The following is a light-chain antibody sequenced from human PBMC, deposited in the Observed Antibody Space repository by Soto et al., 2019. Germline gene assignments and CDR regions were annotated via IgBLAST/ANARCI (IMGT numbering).Light chain of an antibody. V-gene: IGLV3-21*04. J-gene: IGLJ3*02. CDR2: YDS. CDR1: NIGRKR. Sequence: SYELTQPPSVSVAPGKTARITCGGNNIGRKRVHWYQQKPGQAPVLVIYYDSDRPSGIPERFSGSNSENTATLTISRVEAGDEADYYCQVWDSSSDHSVFGGGTKLTV. CDR3: QVWDSSSDHSV.